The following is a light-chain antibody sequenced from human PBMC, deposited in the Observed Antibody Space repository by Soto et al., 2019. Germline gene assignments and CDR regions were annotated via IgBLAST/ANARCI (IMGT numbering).Light chain of an antibody. J-gene: IGLJ1*01. Sequence: SYELTQPSSVSVSPGQTARITCSGDVLGKKYARWFQQKPGQAPVLVIYKDTERPSGIPERFSGSSSGTTVTLTISGAQVEDEADYYCYSAADNNRVFGTGTKVTVL. CDR3: YSAADNNRV. CDR2: KDT. CDR1: VLGKKY. V-gene: IGLV3-27*01.